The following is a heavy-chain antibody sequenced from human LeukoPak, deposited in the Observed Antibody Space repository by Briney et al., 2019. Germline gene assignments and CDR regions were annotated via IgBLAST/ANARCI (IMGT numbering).Heavy chain of an antibody. CDR2: FDPEHGET. CDR3: ATDPVGYCNADGCYSVDY. Sequence: RWASVKVSCKASGYTFTSYGISWVRQAPGKGLEWMGGFDPEHGETVYARKFQGRLTMTEDTSTHTAYMELSSLRSDDTAVYYCATDPVGYCNADGCYSVDYWGQGTLVTVSS. CDR1: GYTFTSYG. J-gene: IGHJ4*02. V-gene: IGHV1-24*01. D-gene: IGHD2-15*01.